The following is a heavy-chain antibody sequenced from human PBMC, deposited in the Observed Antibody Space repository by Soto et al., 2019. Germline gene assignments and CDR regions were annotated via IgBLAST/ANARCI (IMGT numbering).Heavy chain of an antibody. CDR2: ISSSGTYT. J-gene: IGHJ6*02. Sequence: GGSLRLSCAASGFTFSSYSMNWVRQAPGKGPEWVSSISSSGTYTHYAASVKGRFTISRDNAKNSLYLQMNSLRADDTGVYYCARVGCSGGSCCSRWDFYYGMDVWGHGTTVTV. CDR3: ARVGCSGGSCCSRWDFYYGMDV. D-gene: IGHD2-15*01. V-gene: IGHV3-21*01. CDR1: GFTFSSYS.